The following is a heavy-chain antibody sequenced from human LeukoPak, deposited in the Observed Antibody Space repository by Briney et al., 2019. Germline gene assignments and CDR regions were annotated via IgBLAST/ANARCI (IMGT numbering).Heavy chain of an antibody. Sequence: GRSLRLSCAASGFTFSSYWMNWVRQAPGKGLEWVANIKQDGSEKYYLDSVKGRFTVSRDNAKNSLYLQMNSLRAEDTALYYCAKAAYGDYVNWFDPWGQGTLVTVSS. V-gene: IGHV3-7*03. D-gene: IGHD4-17*01. J-gene: IGHJ5*02. CDR1: GFTFSSYW. CDR3: AKAAYGDYVNWFDP. CDR2: IKQDGSEK.